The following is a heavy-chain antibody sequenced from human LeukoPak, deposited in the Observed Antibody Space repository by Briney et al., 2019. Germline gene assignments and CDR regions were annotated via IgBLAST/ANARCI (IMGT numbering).Heavy chain of an antibody. CDR1: GFTFSSYA. V-gene: IGHV3-15*01. CDR3: TTDPSITMVRGVIIPYYYYYMDV. CDR2: IKSKTDGGTT. Sequence: GGSLRLSCAASGFTFSSYAMSWVRQAPGKGLEWVGRIKSKTDGGTTDYAAPVKGRFTISRDDSKNTLYLQMSSLKTEDTAVYYCTTDPSITMVRGVIIPYYYYYMDVWGKGTTVTVSS. D-gene: IGHD3-10*01. J-gene: IGHJ6*03.